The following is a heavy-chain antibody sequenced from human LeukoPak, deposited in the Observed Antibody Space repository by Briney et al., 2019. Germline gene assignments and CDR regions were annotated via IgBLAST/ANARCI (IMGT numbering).Heavy chain of an antibody. CDR1: GGSVSSGSYY. Sequence: SETLSLTCTVSGGSVSSGSYYWSWIRQPPGKGLEWIGYIYYSGSTNYNPSLKSRVTISVDTSKNQFSLKLSSVTAADTAVYYCARGSYIDYWGQGTLVTVSS. V-gene: IGHV4-61*01. CDR2: IYYSGST. J-gene: IGHJ4*02. D-gene: IGHD5-18*01. CDR3: ARGSYIDY.